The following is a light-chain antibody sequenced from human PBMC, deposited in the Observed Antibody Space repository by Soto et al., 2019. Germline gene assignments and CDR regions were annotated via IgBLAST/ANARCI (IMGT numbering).Light chain of an antibody. CDR2: GST. V-gene: IGLV1-40*01. Sequence: QSVLTQPPSVSGAPGQWVTISCTGVSSNVGAGFDVHWYQQLPGTAPKLLIYGSTNRPSGVPDRFSASKSDTSASLAIAGLQAEDEADYYCKSYDNSLSGYVFGTGTKLTVL. J-gene: IGLJ1*01. CDR3: KSYDNSLSGYV. CDR1: SSNVGAGFD.